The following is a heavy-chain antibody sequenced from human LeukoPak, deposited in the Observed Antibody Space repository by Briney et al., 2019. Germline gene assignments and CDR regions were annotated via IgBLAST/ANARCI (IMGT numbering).Heavy chain of an antibody. CDR2: INPNSGGT. V-gene: IGHV1-2*06. J-gene: IGHJ4*02. Sequence: ASVKVSCKASGYTFTGYYMHWVRQAPGQGLEWMGRINPNSGGTNYAQKFQGRVTMTRDTSISTAYMELSRLRSDDTAVYYCAREEWELTGFDYWDQGTLVTVSS. CDR3: AREEWELTGFDY. D-gene: IGHD1-26*01. CDR1: GYTFTGYY.